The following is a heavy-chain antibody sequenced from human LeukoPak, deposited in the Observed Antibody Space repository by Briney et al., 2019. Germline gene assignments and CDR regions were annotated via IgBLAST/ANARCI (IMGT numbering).Heavy chain of an antibody. CDR2: INPNSGGT. Sequence: ASVKVSCKASGYTFTSYGISWVRQAPGQGLEWMGWINPNSGGTNYAQKFQGRVTMTRDTSISTAYMELSRLRSDDTAVYYCAAPYGDDAFDIWGQGTMVTVSS. J-gene: IGHJ3*02. CDR3: AAPYGDDAFDI. V-gene: IGHV1-2*02. D-gene: IGHD3-10*01. CDR1: GYTFTSYG.